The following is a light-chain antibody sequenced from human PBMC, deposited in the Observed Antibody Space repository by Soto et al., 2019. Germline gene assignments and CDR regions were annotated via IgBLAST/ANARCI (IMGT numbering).Light chain of an antibody. CDR3: SSYADSNNYV. CDR1: SSDVGGYNY. CDR2: EVS. V-gene: IGLV2-8*01. J-gene: IGLJ1*01. Sequence: QSALTQPPSASGSPGQSVTISCTGTSSDVGGYNYVSWYQQHPGKAPKLMISEVSKRPSGVPDRFSGSKSGNTASLTVSGLQAEDEADYYCSSYADSNNYVFGTGTKLTVL.